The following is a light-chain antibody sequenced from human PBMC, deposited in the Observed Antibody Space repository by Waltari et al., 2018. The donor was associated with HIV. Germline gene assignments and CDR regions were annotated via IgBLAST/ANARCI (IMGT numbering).Light chain of an antibody. CDR1: ALPQQF. Sequence: SYELTQPPSVSVSPGQPATITSSGDALPQQFALWYQPKAGQAPLMVIYKHNKRPSGIPDRFSGSMSGATVMLIISGVLPEDEAVYYCESADDSGDHWVFGGGTKLSVL. CDR3: ESADDSGDHWV. V-gene: IGLV3-25*03. CDR2: KHN. J-gene: IGLJ3*02.